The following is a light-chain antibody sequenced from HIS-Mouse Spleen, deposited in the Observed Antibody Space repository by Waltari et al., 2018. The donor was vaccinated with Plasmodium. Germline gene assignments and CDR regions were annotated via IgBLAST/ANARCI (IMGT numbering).Light chain of an antibody. Sequence: QTVVTQEPSFSVSPGGTVTLTCGLSSGSVSTSYYPSWYQQTPGQAPRTLIYSTNTRSSGVPDRFSGANLGNKAALTIRGAQADDESDYYCVLYMGSGIWVFGGGTKLTVL. V-gene: IGLV8-61*01. CDR3: VLYMGSGIWV. CDR1: SGSVSTSYY. CDR2: STN. J-gene: IGLJ2*01.